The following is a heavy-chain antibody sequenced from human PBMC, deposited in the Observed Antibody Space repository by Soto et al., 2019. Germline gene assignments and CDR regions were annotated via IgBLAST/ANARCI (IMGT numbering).Heavy chain of an antibody. Sequence: GAEVKTPGESLKISCKGSGYSFTSYWIDWVRQMPGKGLEWMAIIYPGDSDTRYSPSFQGQVTISADKSISTAYLQLSSLKASDTAMYYCARRSSITDPFHHWGQGTLVTVSS. V-gene: IGHV5-51*03. CDR3: ARRSSITDPFHH. J-gene: IGHJ1*01. CDR1: GYSFTSYW. CDR2: IYPGDSDT. D-gene: IGHD6-6*01.